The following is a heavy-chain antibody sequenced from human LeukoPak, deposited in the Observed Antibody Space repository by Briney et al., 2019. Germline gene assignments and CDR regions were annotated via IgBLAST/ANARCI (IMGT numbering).Heavy chain of an antibody. CDR3: ASSYSSSREHRGYYFDY. V-gene: IGHV3-23*01. CDR1: GFTFNNYA. Sequence: PGGSLRLSCAASGFTFNNYAMNWVRQAPGKGLEWVSSISGSGGSTYYADSVKGRFTISRDNSKNTLYLQMNSLRAEDTAVCYCASSYSSSREHRGYYFDYWGQGTLVTVSS. D-gene: IGHD6-13*01. CDR2: ISGSGGST. J-gene: IGHJ4*02.